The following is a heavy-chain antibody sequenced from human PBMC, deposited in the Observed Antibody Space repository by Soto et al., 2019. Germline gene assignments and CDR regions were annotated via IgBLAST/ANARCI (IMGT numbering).Heavy chain of an antibody. Sequence: GGSLRLSCAASGFTFSSYSMNWVRQAPGKGLEWVSSISSSSSYIYYADSVKGRFTISRDNAKNSLYLQMNSLRAEDTAVYYCARDPGYSSGWYFGWFDPWGQGTLVTVSS. CDR2: ISSSSSYI. CDR1: GFTFSSYS. J-gene: IGHJ5*02. V-gene: IGHV3-21*01. CDR3: ARDPGYSSGWYFGWFDP. D-gene: IGHD6-19*01.